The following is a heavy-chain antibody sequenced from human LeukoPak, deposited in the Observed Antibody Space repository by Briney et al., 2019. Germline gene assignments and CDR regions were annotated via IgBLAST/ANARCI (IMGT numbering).Heavy chain of an antibody. Sequence: PGGSVRLSCGASGLTVSSYGMSWVRQAPGKGLEWVSTIIGSAVNTYYADSVKGRFTISRDDSKNTVYLQMNSLRAEDTAVYSCAKYTSGTSYRGLDQWGQGTLVTVSS. CDR1: GLTVSSYG. CDR3: AKYTSGTSYRGLDQ. CDR2: IIGSAVNT. D-gene: IGHD3-10*01. J-gene: IGHJ4*02. V-gene: IGHV3-23*01.